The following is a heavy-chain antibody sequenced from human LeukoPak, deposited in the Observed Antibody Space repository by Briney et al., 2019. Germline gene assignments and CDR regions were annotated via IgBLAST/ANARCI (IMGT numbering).Heavy chain of an antibody. Sequence: PSQTLSLTCTVSGGSISSGGYYWSWIRQHPGKGLEWIGYIYYSGSTYYNPSLKSRVTISVDASKNQFSLKLRSVTAADTAVYYCARLDPRGGYYGLDFWGQGTLVTVSS. CDR2: IYYSGST. V-gene: IGHV4-31*03. D-gene: IGHD3-22*01. CDR1: GGSISSGGYY. CDR3: ARLDPRGGYYGLDF. J-gene: IGHJ4*02.